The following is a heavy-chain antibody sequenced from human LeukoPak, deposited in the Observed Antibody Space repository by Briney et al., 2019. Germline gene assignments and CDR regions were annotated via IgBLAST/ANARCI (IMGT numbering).Heavy chain of an antibody. V-gene: IGHV3-73*01. CDR2: IRSKANSYAT. D-gene: IGHD4-17*01. CDR1: GFTFSGSA. Sequence: GGSLRLSCAASGFTFSGSAMHWVRQASGKGLEWVGRIRSKANSYATAYAASVKGRFTISRDDSKNTAYLQMNSLKTEDTAVYYCTRRWYYGDSDFDYWGQGTLVTVSS. CDR3: TRRWYYGDSDFDY. J-gene: IGHJ4*02.